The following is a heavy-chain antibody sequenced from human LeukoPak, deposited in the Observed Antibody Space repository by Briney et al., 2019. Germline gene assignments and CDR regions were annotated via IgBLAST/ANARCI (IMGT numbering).Heavy chain of an antibody. J-gene: IGHJ5*02. CDR3: ARDPRYYYDSSGNSPAGWFDP. Sequence: ASVKVSCKASGYTFTSYDINWVRQATGQGLEWMGWMNPNSGNTGYAQKFQGRVTMTRNTSISTAYMELRSLRSEDTAVYYCARDPRYYYDSSGNSPAGWFDPWGQGTLVTVSS. V-gene: IGHV1-8*01. D-gene: IGHD3-22*01. CDR1: GYTFTSYD. CDR2: MNPNSGNT.